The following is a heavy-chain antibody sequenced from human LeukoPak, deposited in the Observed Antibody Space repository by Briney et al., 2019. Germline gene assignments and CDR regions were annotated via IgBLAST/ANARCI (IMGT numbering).Heavy chain of an antibody. CDR1: VLTLCNHL. D-gene: IGHD2-21*01. CDR3: GRDMPPGFVVVNAPGWFEP. J-gene: IGHJ5*02. V-gene: IGHV3-7*01. Sequence: GGSLIHSCSAPVLTLCNHLRSSGRQAPGKGLEWVANIKQDGSETYYVDSVKGRFTISRDNAKKSLYLQMNSLRAGETLVYHCGRDMPPGFVVVNAPGWFEPWGQGTLVTVSS. CDR2: IKQDGSET.